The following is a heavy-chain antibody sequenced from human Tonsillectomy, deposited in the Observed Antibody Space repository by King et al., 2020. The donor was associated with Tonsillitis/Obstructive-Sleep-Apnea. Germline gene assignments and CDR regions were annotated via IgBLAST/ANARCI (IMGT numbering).Heavy chain of an antibody. J-gene: IGHJ4*02. CDR1: GFTFSSYA. V-gene: IGHV3-23*04. CDR2: ISVGGGST. D-gene: IGHD3-22*01. CDR3: AKDLSDYYDSSGRINGPYYFDY. Sequence: VQLVESGGGLVQPGGSLRLSCAASGFTFSSYAMSWVRQAPGRGLEWVAAISVGGGSTYYADSVKGRFTISRDNSKNTLYLQMNSLRAEDTAVYYCAKDLSDYYDSSGRINGPYYFDYWGQGTLVTVSS.